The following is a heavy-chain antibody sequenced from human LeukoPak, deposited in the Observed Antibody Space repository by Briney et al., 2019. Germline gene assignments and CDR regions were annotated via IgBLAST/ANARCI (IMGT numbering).Heavy chain of an antibody. D-gene: IGHD6-13*01. Sequence: GGSLRLSCAASRFAFHNYAMTWIRQAPERGLEWVSYSSSSGGSSSYADSVKGRFIVSRDNAKNSLYLQMNSLRAEDTAVYYCARVGSIAAAGTPDCWGQGALVTVSS. J-gene: IGHJ4*02. V-gene: IGHV3-11*01. CDR2: SSSSGGSS. CDR1: RFAFHNYA. CDR3: ARVGSIAAAGTPDC.